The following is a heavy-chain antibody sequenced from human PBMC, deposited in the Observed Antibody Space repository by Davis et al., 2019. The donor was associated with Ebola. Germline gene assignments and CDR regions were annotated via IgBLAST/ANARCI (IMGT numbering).Heavy chain of an antibody. D-gene: IGHD3-9*01. V-gene: IGHV3-7*01. Sequence: GASLKISCASSGFTFSSYWMSWVRQAPGKGLEWVANIKQDGSEKYYVDSVKGRFTISRDNAKNSLYLQMNSLRAEDTAVYYCAREGEFYDILTAFDYWGQGTLVTVSS. J-gene: IGHJ4*02. CDR3: AREGEFYDILTAFDY. CDR1: GFTFSSYW. CDR2: IKQDGSEK.